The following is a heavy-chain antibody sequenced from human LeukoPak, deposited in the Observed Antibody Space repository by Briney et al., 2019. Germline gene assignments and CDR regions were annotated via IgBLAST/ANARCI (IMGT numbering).Heavy chain of an antibody. V-gene: IGHV1-69*01. Sequence: WASVKVSCKASGGTFSSYAISWVRQAPGQGLEWMGGIIPIFGTANYAQKFQGRVTITADESTSTAYMELSSLRSEDTAVYYCARDWGYDFWSGYYPNWFDPWGQGTLVTVSS. CDR2: IIPIFGTA. CDR1: GGTFSSYA. D-gene: IGHD3-3*01. J-gene: IGHJ5*02. CDR3: ARDWGYDFWSGYYPNWFDP.